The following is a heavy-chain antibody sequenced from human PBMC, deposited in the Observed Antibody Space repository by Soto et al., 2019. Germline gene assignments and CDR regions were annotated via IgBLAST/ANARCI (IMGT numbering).Heavy chain of an antibody. CDR3: AGAQVPFLEWYPPHFDL. Sequence: QVQLVQSGAEVKKRGASVKVSCKASGYTFTSYAMHWVRQAPGQRLEWMGWINAGNGNTKYSQKFQGRVTITRDTSASKAFLELSSLRSEDTAVYYWAGAQVPFLEWYPPHFDLWGQGNLVTVSS. V-gene: IGHV1-3*01. CDR2: INAGNGNT. D-gene: IGHD3-3*01. J-gene: IGHJ4*02. CDR1: GYTFTSYA.